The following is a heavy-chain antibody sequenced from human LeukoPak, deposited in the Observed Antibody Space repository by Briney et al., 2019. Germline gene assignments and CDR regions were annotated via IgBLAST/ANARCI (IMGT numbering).Heavy chain of an antibody. D-gene: IGHD6-19*01. Sequence: GGSLRLSCAASGFTFSSYAMSWVRQAPGKGLEWVSAISGSGGSTYYADSVKGRFTISRHNSKNTLYLQMNSLRAEDTAVYYCAKVWEGYSSGWYFFLLDYWGQGTLVTVSS. CDR1: GFTFSSYA. V-gene: IGHV3-23*01. CDR2: ISGSGGST. J-gene: IGHJ4*02. CDR3: AKVWEGYSSGWYFFLLDY.